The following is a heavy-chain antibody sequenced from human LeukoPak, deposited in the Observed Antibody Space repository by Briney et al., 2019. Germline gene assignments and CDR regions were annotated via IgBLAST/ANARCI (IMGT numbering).Heavy chain of an antibody. CDR1: GYTFTGYY. Sequence: ASVKVSCKASGYTFTGYYMHWVRQAPGQGLEWMGWINPNSGGTNYAQKFQGRVTMTRDTSISTAYMELSRLRSDDTAAYYCARDGGYSSGWYENWGQGTLVTVSS. CDR3: ARDGGYSSGWYEN. CDR2: INPNSGGT. D-gene: IGHD6-19*01. V-gene: IGHV1-2*02. J-gene: IGHJ4*02.